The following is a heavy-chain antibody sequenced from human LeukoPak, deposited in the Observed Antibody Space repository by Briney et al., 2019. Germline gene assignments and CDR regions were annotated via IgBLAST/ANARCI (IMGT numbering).Heavy chain of an antibody. V-gene: IGHV4-61*02. Sequence: SETLSLTCTVSGGSISSGSYYWSCIRQPAGKGLEWIGRIYTSGSTIYNPSLKSRVTISLDTSKNQFSLKLSSVTAADTAVYYCARDSSLSGWFDPWGQGALVTVSS. J-gene: IGHJ5*02. CDR2: IYTSGST. D-gene: IGHD3-10*01. CDR1: GGSISSGSYY. CDR3: ARDSSLSGWFDP.